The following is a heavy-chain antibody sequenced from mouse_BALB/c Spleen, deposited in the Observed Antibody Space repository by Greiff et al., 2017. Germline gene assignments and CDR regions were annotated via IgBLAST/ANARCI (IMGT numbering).Heavy chain of an antibody. CDR3: ARGGDWYFDV. CDR2: INPGSGGT. CDR1: GYAFTNYL. J-gene: IGHJ1*01. Sequence: QVQLQQSGAELVRPGTSVKVSCKASGYAFTNYLIEWVKQRPGQGLEWIGVINPGSGGTNYNEKFKGKATLTADKSSSTAYMQLSSLTSDDSAVYFCARGGDWYFDVWGEGTTVTVSS. D-gene: IGHD1-1*02. V-gene: IGHV1-54*01.